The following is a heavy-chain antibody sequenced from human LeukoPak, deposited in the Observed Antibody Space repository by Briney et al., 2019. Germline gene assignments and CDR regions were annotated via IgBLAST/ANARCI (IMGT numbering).Heavy chain of an antibody. D-gene: IGHD2-2*01. V-gene: IGHV4-4*07. CDR2: INTSGST. CDR3: ARGIYCSSTSCYYYYYYMDV. CDR1: GGSISSYY. Sequence: PSETLSLTCTVSGGSISSYYWSWIRQPAGKGLEWIGRINTSGSTNYNPSLKSRVTMSVDTSKNQFSLKLSSVTAADTAVYYCARGIYCSSTSCYYYYYYMDVWGKGTTVTVSS. J-gene: IGHJ6*03.